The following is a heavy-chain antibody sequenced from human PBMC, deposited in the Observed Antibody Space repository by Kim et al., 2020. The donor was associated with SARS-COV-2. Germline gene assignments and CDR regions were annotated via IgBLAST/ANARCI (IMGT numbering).Heavy chain of an antibody. J-gene: IGHJ4*02. CDR1: GFTFSSYW. CDR3: TREMRVAAAGPINC. CDR2: IKQDGGEK. Sequence: GGSLRLSCAASGFTFSSYWMTWVRQAPGKGLEWVAIIKQDGGEKYYVDSVKGRFTISRDNAKNSLYLQMNSLRAEDTAVYYCTREMRVAAAGPINCWGQGTLVTVSS. D-gene: IGHD6-13*01. V-gene: IGHV3-7*01.